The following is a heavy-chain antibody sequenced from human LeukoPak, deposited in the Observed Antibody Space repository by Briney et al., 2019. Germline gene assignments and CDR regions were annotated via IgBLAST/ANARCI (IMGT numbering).Heavy chain of an antibody. CDR3: ARHIGGGIEDMDV. CDR1: GGSIGTYY. D-gene: IGHD3-16*02. Sequence: SETLSLTCTVSGGSIGTYYWSWIRQSPGKGLEWIGYIYVTGTRYNPYLQSRVTISVDRSRNQFFLKMSSVTAADTAVYYCARHIGGGIEDMDVWGKGTKVIFSS. CDR2: IYVTGT. V-gene: IGHV4-59*08. J-gene: IGHJ6*03.